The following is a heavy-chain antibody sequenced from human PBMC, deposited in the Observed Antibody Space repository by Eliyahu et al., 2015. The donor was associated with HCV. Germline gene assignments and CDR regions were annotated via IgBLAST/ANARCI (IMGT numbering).Heavy chain of an antibody. J-gene: IGHJ4*02. CDR1: GGSFSGYY. CDR2: INHGGST. D-gene: IGHD3-22*01. Sequence: QVQLQQWGAGLLKPSETLSLTCAVYGGSFSGYYWSWVRQPPGKGLEWIGEINHGGSTNYNPSLKSRVTISVDTSKNQFSLKLSSVTAADTAVYFCARVYDSSGYLYYWGQGTRVTVSS. V-gene: IGHV4-34*01. CDR3: ARVYDSSGYLYY.